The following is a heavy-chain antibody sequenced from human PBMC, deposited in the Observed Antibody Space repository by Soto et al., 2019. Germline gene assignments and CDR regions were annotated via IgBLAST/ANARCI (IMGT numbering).Heavy chain of an antibody. V-gene: IGHV3-30*03. CDR2: ISYDGSNK. CDR1: GFTFSSYG. J-gene: IGHJ6*02. Sequence: GGSLRLSCAASGFTFSSYGMHWVRQVPGKGLEWVAVISYDGSNKYYADSVKGRFTISRDNSKNTLYLQMNSLRAEDTAVYYCAREGRIAVAATVYYYYGMDVWGQGTTVTVSS. CDR3: AREGRIAVAATVYYYYGMDV. D-gene: IGHD6-19*01.